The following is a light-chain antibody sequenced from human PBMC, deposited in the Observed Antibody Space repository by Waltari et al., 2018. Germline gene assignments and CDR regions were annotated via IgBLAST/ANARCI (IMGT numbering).Light chain of an antibody. V-gene: IGKV3D-15*01. CDR2: GAS. Sequence: EIAMTQSPATLSVSPGERATLSCRASQSVSGNLAWYQQKPGQAPRLLIYGASTRATGIPARFSGSASGTEFTLTISSLQSEDSAVYYCQQYYDWRRVTFGQGTRLEIK. CDR1: QSVSGN. J-gene: IGKJ5*01. CDR3: QQYYDWRRVT.